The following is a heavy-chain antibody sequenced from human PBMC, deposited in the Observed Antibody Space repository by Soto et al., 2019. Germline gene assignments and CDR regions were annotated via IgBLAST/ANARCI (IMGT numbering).Heavy chain of an antibody. J-gene: IGHJ4*02. CDR1: GFTFSSYA. CDR3: VKELNYDYVWGSYRYDDPPPFDY. V-gene: IGHV3-64D*06. CDR2: ISSNGGST. Sequence: PGGSLRLSCSASGFTFSSYAMHWVRQAPGKGLEYVSAISSNGGSTYYADSVKGRFTISRDNSKNTLYLQMSSLRAEDTAVYYCVKELNYDYVWGSYRYDDPPPFDYWGQGTLVTSPQ. D-gene: IGHD3-16*02.